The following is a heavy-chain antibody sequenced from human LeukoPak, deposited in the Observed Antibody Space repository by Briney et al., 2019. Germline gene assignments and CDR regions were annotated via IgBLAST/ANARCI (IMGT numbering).Heavy chain of an antibody. CDR2: ISSSSSYI. CDR1: GFTFSSYS. V-gene: IGHV3-21*01. CDR3: ARGVNTGPFDY. D-gene: IGHD3-10*01. Sequence: PGGSLRLSCAASGFTFSSYSMNWVRQAPGKGLEWGSSISSSSSYIYYADSVKGRFTISRGNAKNSLYLQMNSLRAEDTAVYYCARGVNTGPFDYWGQGTLVTVSS. J-gene: IGHJ4*02.